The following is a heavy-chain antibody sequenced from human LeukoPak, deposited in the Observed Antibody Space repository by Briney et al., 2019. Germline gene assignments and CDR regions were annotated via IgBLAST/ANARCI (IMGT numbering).Heavy chain of an antibody. J-gene: IGHJ3*02. CDR2: INHSGST. Sequence: SETLSLTCAVYGGSFSGYYWSWIRQPPGKGLEWIGEINHSGSTNYNPSLKSRVTISVDTSKNLFSLKLSSVTAADTAVYYCARGFPAFDIWGQGTMVTVSS. V-gene: IGHV4-34*01. CDR1: GGSFSGYY. CDR3: ARGFPAFDI.